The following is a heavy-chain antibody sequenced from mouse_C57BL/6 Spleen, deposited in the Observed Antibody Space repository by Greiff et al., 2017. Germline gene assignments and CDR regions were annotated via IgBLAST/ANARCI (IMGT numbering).Heavy chain of an antibody. Sequence: VQLQQSGAELVKPGASVKLSCKASGYTFTEYTIHWVKQRSGQGLDWIGWLYPGRGSIKYTENFQVKATLTAYTSSSTVYMELSRLTSVDSVVYFYAIHGGSSYSYYFDCWGQGTTLSGSA. CDR3: AIHGGSSYSYYFDC. CDR1: GYTFTEYT. V-gene: IGHV1-62-2*01. CDR2: LYPGRGSI. D-gene: IGHD1-1*01. J-gene: IGHJ2*01.